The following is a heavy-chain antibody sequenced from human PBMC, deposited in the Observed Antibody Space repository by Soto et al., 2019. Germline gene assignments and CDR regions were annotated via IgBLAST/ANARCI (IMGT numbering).Heavy chain of an antibody. CDR1: GFTFSSYG. CDR3: AKDVDTAMDDY. Sequence: GGSLRLSCAASGFTFSSYGMHWVRQAQGKGLEWVAVISYDGSNKYYADSVKGRFTISRDNSKNTLYLQMNSLRAEDTAVYYCAKDVDTAMDDYWGQGTLVTVSS. CDR2: ISYDGSNK. D-gene: IGHD5-18*01. V-gene: IGHV3-30*18. J-gene: IGHJ4*02.